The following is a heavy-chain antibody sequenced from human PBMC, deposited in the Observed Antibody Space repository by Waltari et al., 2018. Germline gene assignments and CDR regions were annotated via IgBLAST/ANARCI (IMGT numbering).Heavy chain of an antibody. J-gene: IGHJ5*02. CDR3: VRGSGGYSWFDP. CDR1: GYIFTDYY. V-gene: IGHV1-2*06. CDR2: FNPDSGGT. Sequence: QVQLVQSGAEVKKPGASVKVSCKASGYIFTDYYIHWVGQAPGRGLEWVGRFNPDSGGTNYAQKFQGRVTMTTDTSITTAYMELSRLTSDDTALYYCVRGSGGYSWFDPWGQGTLLTVSS. D-gene: IGHD3-10*01.